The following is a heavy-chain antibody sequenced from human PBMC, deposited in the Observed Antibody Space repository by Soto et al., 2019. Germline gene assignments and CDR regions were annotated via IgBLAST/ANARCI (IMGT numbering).Heavy chain of an antibody. D-gene: IGHD3-16*02. CDR2: IIPIFGTT. J-gene: IGHJ3*02. CDR1: GGTFSSYA. Sequence: SVKVSCKASGGTFSSYAISWVRQAPGQGLEWMGGIIPIFGTTNYAQKLQGRVTITADTSTSTAYMELRSLRSEDTAVYYCSREENENYVYILGSYPADAFDIWGQGTMVTVSS. V-gene: IGHV1-69*06. CDR3: SREENENYVYILGSYPADAFDI.